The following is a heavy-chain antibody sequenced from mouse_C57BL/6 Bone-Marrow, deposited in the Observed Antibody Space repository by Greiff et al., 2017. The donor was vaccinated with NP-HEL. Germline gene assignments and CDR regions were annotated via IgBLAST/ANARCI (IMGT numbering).Heavy chain of an antibody. CDR3: ARGPLRLQDYYAMDY. D-gene: IGHD1-2*01. Sequence: QVQLQQPGTELVKPGASVKLSCKASGYTFTSYWMHWVKQRPGQGLEWIGNINPSNGGTNYNEKFKGKATLTVDKSSSTAYMQLSSLTSEDSAVYYCARGPLRLQDYYAMDYWGQGTSVTVSS. CDR2: INPSNGGT. J-gene: IGHJ4*01. V-gene: IGHV1-53*01. CDR1: GYTFTSYW.